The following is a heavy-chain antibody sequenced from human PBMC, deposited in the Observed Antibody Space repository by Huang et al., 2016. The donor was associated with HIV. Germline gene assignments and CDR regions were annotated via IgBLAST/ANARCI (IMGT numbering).Heavy chain of an antibody. CDR1: GFTFRSYW. J-gene: IGHJ6*02. V-gene: IGHV3-7*04. Sequence: EVQLVESGGGLVQPGGSLRLSCAASGFTFRSYWMCWVGQAQGRGWWWVANIKQDGRWKYSVDSVKCRFTISRDNGKNALYLQMYSLRVEDTAIYYCARGGAPYYDFWSGGHHYGMDVWGQGTTVTVS. CDR3: ARGGAPYYDFWSGGHHYGMDV. CDR2: IKQDGRWK. D-gene: IGHD3-3*01.